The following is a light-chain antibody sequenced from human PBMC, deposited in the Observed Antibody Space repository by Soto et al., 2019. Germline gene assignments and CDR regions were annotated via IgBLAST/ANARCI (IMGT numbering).Light chain of an antibody. Sequence: EIVMTQSPATLSVSPGERATLSCRASQSVGSNLAWYQQKPGQAPRLIIYGASTRATGIPARFSGSGSGTDFTLTISSLEPEDFAVYYCQQRSNWPRTFGQGTKVDIK. J-gene: IGKJ1*01. V-gene: IGKV3-15*01. CDR3: QQRSNWPRT. CDR2: GAS. CDR1: QSVGSN.